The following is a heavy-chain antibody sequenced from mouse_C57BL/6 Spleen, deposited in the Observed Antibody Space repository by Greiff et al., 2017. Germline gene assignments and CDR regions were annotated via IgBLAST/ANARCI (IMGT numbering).Heavy chain of an antibody. CDR3: ARRGAGAGYAMDY. CDR1: GFSLTSYG. CDR2: IWSGGST. J-gene: IGHJ4*01. V-gene: IGHV2-2*01. D-gene: IGHD6-1*01. Sequence: VKLQESGPGLVQPSQSLSITCTVSGFSLTSYGVHWVRQSPGKGLEWLGVIWSGGSTDYNAAFISRLSISKDNSKSQVFFKMNSLQADDTAIYYCARRGAGAGYAMDYWGQGTSGTVSS.